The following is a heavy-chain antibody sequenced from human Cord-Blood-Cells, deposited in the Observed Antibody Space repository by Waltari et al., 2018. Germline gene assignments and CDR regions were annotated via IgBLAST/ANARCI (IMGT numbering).Heavy chain of an antibody. CDR2: INPNSGGT. CDR3: ARDRGIVAAKYFQH. V-gene: IGHV1-2*06. J-gene: IGHJ1*01. CDR1: GYTFTGHS. Sequence: QVQLVQSGAEVKKPGASVTVSCKASGYTFTGHSMHWVRQAPGQGLEWMGRINPNSGGTNYAQKFQGRVTMTRDTSISTAYMELSRLRSDDTAVYYCARDRGIVAAKYFQHWGQGTLVTVSS. D-gene: IGHD3-22*01.